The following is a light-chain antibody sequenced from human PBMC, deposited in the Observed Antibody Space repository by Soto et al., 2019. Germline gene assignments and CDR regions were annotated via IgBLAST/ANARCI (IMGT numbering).Light chain of an antibody. CDR2: RTS. CDR3: QQYSSSST. V-gene: IGKV1-5*03. J-gene: IGKJ1*01. CDR1: HSVSPW. Sequence: DIRMTQSPSTLSASVGGRVTITCLASHSVSPWLAWYQQKPGKAPKLLIYRTSSLQNGVPARFSGRGSGTDFFLTISNLQPDDFATYYGQQYSSSSTFGQGTRVELK.